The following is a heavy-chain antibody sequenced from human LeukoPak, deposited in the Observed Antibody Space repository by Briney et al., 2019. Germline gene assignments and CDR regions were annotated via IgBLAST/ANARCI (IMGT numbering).Heavy chain of an antibody. J-gene: IGHJ4*02. CDR1: GFTFNIYA. Sequence: EGSLRLSCAASGFTFNIYAMHWVRQAPGQGLEWVAIVYYDGSVKYYADSVKGRFTISRDNSKNTLSLLMNRLRADDTAVYYCARGGGVEAAMALDYWGQGTLVAVSS. D-gene: IGHD5-18*01. CDR3: ARGGGVEAAMALDY. CDR2: VYYDGSVK. V-gene: IGHV3-30*12.